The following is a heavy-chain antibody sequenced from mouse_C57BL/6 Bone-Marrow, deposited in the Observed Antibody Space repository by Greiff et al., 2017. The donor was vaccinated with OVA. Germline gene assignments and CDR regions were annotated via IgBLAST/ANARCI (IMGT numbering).Heavy chain of an antibody. CDR2: IYPGSGST. J-gene: IGHJ4*01. Sequence: QVQLQQPGAELVKPGASVKMSCKASGYTFTSYWITWVKQRPGQGLEWIGDIYPGSGSTNYNEKFKSKATLTVDKSSSTAYMQLSSLTSEDSAVYYCAPHSFYAMDYWGQGTSVTVSS. CDR3: APHSFYAMDY. CDR1: GYTFTSYW. D-gene: IGHD1-2*01. V-gene: IGHV1-55*01.